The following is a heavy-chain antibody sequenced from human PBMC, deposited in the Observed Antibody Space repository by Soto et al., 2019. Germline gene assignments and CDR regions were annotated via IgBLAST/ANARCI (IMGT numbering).Heavy chain of an antibody. CDR3: ARISQGGAFDI. Sequence: PGGSLRLSCAASGFTFSSYSMNWVRQAPGKGLEWVSYISSSSSTIYYADSVKGRFTISRDNAKNSLYLQMNSLRAEDTAVYYCARISQGGAFDIWGQGTMVTVSS. CDR1: GFTFSSYS. CDR2: ISSSSSTI. J-gene: IGHJ3*02. V-gene: IGHV3-48*01. D-gene: IGHD2-15*01.